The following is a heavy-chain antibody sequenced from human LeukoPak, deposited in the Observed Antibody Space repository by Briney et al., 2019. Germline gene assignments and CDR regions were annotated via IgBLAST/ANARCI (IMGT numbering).Heavy chain of an antibody. CDR1: GYTFTSYD. CDR3: AREEAVGATNEYFQH. J-gene: IGHJ1*01. CDR2: MNPNSGNT. V-gene: IGHV1-8*03. D-gene: IGHD1-26*01. Sequence: ASVKVSCKASGYTFTSYDINWVRQATGQGLEWMGWMNPNSGNTGYAQKFQGRVTITRNTSISTAYMELSSLRSEDTAVYYCAREEAVGATNEYFQHWGQGTLVTVSS.